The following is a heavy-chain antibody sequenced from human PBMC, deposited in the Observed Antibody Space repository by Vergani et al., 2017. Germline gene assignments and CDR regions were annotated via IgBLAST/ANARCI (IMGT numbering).Heavy chain of an antibody. D-gene: IGHD6-6*01. CDR2: IGTAGDT. J-gene: IGHJ4*02. V-gene: IGHV3-13*01. CDR3: ARRDSSSPALDY. CDR1: GFTFSTYD. Sequence: HFMQSGGGLVQRGGSLRLSCVASGFTFSTYDMHWVRQATGKGLEWVSAIGTAGDTYYPGSVKGRFTISRENAKNSLYLQMNGLRAGDTAVYYCARRDSSSPALDYWGQGTLVTVSS.